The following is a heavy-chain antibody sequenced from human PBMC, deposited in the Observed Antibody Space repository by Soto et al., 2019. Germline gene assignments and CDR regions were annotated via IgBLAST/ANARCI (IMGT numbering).Heavy chain of an antibody. Sequence: GSLRLSCAASGVIFSSYWMHWVRQAPGKGPVWVGRINGDGRNTRYTDSVKGRFIISRDNSKNTVYMQMDSLRLEDTGVYYCARDGLPDDFRSGGYWFDPWGQGTQVTVSS. D-gene: IGHD3-3*01. J-gene: IGHJ5*02. V-gene: IGHV3-74*01. CDR1: GVIFSSYW. CDR2: INGDGRNT. CDR3: ARDGLPDDFRSGGYWFDP.